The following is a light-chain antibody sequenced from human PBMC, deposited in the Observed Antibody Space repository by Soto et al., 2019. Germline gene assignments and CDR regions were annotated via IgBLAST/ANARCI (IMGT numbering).Light chain of an antibody. CDR2: KAS. V-gene: IGKV1-5*03. J-gene: IGKJ4*01. Sequence: DSQMTQSPSTLSASVGDRVTITCRASQSVTTWLAWYQQKPGKAPKILISKASNLQSAVPSRFSASGYGTEFTLTISSLQPDDFGTYYCQQYDSYPLTFGGGTQVEIK. CDR3: QQYDSYPLT. CDR1: QSVTTW.